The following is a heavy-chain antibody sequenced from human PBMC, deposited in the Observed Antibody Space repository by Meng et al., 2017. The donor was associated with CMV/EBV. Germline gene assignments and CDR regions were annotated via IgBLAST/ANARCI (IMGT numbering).Heavy chain of an antibody. Sequence: ASVKVSCKTSGYTFTDYYMHWVRQAPGQGLTWMGWINPNSGGTKYAQKFQGRVTMTRDTSISTAYMELSRLRSDDTAVYYRAREGGELNRNWFDPWGQGTLVTVSS. CDR2: INPNSGGT. J-gene: IGHJ5*02. V-gene: IGHV1-2*02. CDR3: AREGGELNRNWFDP. D-gene: IGHD2-15*01. CDR1: GYTFTDYY.